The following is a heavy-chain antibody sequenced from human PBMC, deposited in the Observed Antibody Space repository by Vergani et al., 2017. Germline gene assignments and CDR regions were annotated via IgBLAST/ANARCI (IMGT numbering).Heavy chain of an antibody. CDR1: GYSLPELT. CDR2: FDPEHGEV. V-gene: IGHV1-24*01. Sequence: QVQLVQSGSEVRKHGASVKVSCQVSGYSLPELTIHWVRQAPGKGLEWMGGFDPEHGEVTFAHHIQGRVTMTENRSTDTAYMELSSLRPEDTALYYCAIATDYCDSSGEYLDYWGQGTLVTVSS. CDR3: AIATDYCDSSGEYLDY. J-gene: IGHJ4*02. D-gene: IGHD3-22*01.